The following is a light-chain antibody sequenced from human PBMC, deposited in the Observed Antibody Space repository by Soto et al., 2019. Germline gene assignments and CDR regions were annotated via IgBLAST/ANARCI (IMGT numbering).Light chain of an antibody. CDR3: QQYNSFVWT. J-gene: IGKJ1*01. CDR1: QSISSW. V-gene: IGKV1-5*01. CDR2: DAS. Sequence: DIQMTQSPSTLSASVGDRVTITCRASQSISSWLAWYQQKPGKAPKLLIYDASSLESGAPSRFSGSGSGTEFTLTISSLQPDDFATYYCQQYNSFVWTFGQGTKVEIK.